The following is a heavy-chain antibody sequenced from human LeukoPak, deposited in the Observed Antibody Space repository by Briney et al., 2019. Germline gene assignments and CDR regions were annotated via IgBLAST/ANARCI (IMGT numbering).Heavy chain of an antibody. CDR2: IYSGGST. J-gene: IGHJ6*02. CDR1: GFTFSTCA. Sequence: GGSLRLSCAASGFTFSTCAMSWVRQAPGKGLEWVSVIYSGGSTYYADSVKGRFTISRDNSKNTLYLQMNSLRAEDTAVYYCARDCSSTSCYTGLTGYYGMDVWGQGTTVTVSS. D-gene: IGHD2-2*02. CDR3: ARDCSSTSCYTGLTGYYGMDV. V-gene: IGHV3-53*01.